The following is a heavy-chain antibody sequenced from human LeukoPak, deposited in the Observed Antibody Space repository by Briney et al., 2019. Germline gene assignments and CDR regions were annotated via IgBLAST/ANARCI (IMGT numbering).Heavy chain of an antibody. CDR1: GYSFTSYW. Sequence: GESLKISCKGSGYSFTSYWSGWVRQMPGKGLEWMGIIYPGDSDTRYSPSFQGQVTISADKSISTAYLQCSSLKASDTAMYYCARSNELLWFGELLGYFDYWGQGTLVTVSS. CDR3: ARSNELLWFGELLGYFDY. D-gene: IGHD3-10*01. V-gene: IGHV5-51*01. J-gene: IGHJ4*02. CDR2: IYPGDSDT.